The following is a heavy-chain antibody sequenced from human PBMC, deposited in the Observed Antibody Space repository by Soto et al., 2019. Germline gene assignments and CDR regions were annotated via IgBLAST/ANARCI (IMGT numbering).Heavy chain of an antibody. V-gene: IGHV4-39*01. CDR1: GGSISSSSYY. CDR3: ARVGPLVTAQGWFDH. D-gene: IGHD2-21*02. CDR2: IYYSGST. Sequence: SETLSLTCTVSGGSISSSSYYWGWIRQPPGKGLEWIGSIYYSGSTHNNPSLKSRVTLSVDTSKNQFSLRLRSVTAADTAVYYCARVGPLVTAQGWFDHWGQGTLVTVSS. J-gene: IGHJ5*02.